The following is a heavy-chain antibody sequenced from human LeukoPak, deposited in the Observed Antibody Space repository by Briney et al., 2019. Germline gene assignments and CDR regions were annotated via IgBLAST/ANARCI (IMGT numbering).Heavy chain of an antibody. J-gene: IGHJ4*02. D-gene: IGHD6-19*01. CDR2: ISYDGSNK. CDR3: AKDRNSGWSFFDY. CDR1: GFSFNNYG. Sequence: GGPLRLSRAASGFSFNNYGMHWVRQAPGKGLEGVAVISYDGSNKFYADSVKGRFTISRDKSKNTLYLQMNSLRAGDTAVYYCAKDRNSGWSFFDYWGQGTLVTVSS. V-gene: IGHV3-30*18.